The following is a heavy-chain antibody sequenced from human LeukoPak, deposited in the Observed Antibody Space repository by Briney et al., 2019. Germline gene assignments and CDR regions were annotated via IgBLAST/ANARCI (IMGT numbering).Heavy chain of an antibody. V-gene: IGHV5-51*01. D-gene: IGHD5-24*01. CDR3: ARLDLEMATINWFDP. Sequence: GESLKISCKGSGYSFTSYWIGWVRQMPGKGLEWMGIIYPGGSDTRYSPSFQGQVTISADKSISTAYLQWSSLKASDTAMYYCARLDLEMATINWFDPWGQGTLVTVSS. J-gene: IGHJ5*02. CDR2: IYPGGSDT. CDR1: GYSFTSYW.